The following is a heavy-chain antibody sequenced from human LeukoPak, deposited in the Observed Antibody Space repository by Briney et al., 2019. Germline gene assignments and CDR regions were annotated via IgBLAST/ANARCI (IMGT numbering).Heavy chain of an antibody. CDR1: GFTFSSYG. CDR3: ARDRPGGYPHYYYYYGMDV. CDR2: IWYDGSNK. J-gene: IGHJ6*02. V-gene: IGHV3-33*01. Sequence: GGSLRLSCAASGFTFSSYGMHWVRQAPGKGLEWVAVIWYDGSNKYYADSVKGRFTISRNNSKNALYLQMNSLRAEDTAVYYCARDRPGGYPHYYYYYGMDVWGQGTTVTVS. D-gene: IGHD3-16*01.